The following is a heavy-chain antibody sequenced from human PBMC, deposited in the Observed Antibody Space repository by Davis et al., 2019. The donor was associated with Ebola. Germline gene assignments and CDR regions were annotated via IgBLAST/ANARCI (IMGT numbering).Heavy chain of an antibody. Sequence: GESLKISCAASGFPFSLYWMHWVRQAPGKGLEWVPRINSDGSSTIYAGSVKGRFTISRDSAENKVHLQMNSLRAEDTAVYYCASQYGSGSYFPDYWGQGTLVTVSS. CDR1: GFPFSLYW. J-gene: IGHJ4*02. CDR3: ASQYGSGSYFPDY. D-gene: IGHD3-10*01. V-gene: IGHV3-74*01. CDR2: INSDGSST.